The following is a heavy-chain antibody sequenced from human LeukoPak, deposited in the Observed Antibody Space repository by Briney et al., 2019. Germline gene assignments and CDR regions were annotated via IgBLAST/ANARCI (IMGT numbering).Heavy chain of an antibody. CDR1: GYSFTSFW. J-gene: IGHJ4*02. Sequence: GESLKISCKGSGYSFTSFWIGWVRQVPGKGLGWMGVIYSGDSDTRYSPSFKGQVTISTDKSIRTAYLQWSSLKASDTAMYYCARSAGYYSSGWYRDYWGQGTPVTVSS. V-gene: IGHV5-51*01. D-gene: IGHD6-19*01. CDR3: ARSAGYYSSGWYRDY. CDR2: IYSGDSDT.